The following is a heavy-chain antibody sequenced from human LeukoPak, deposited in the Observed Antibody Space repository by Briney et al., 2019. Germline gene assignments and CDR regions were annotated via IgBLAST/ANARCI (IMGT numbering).Heavy chain of an antibody. CDR2: IYYSGST. J-gene: IGHJ3*02. CDR3: ARVRITMIVVAHAMDAFDI. Sequence: SETLSLTCIVSGGSISSYYWSWIRQPPGKGLEWIGHIYYSGSTNYNPSLKSRVTISVDTSKNQFSLKLSSVTAADTAVYYCARVRITMIVVAHAMDAFDICGQGTMVTVSS. D-gene: IGHD3-22*01. V-gene: IGHV4-59*01. CDR1: GGSISSYY.